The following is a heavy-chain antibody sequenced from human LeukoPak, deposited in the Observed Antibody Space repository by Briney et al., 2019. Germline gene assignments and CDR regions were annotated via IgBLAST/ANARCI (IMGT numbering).Heavy chain of an antibody. CDR1: GYSFSSYW. CDR2: IYPGDSDS. V-gene: IGHV5-51*01. D-gene: IGHD3-10*01. Sequence: GESLKISCKGSGYSFSSYWIGWVRQMPGKGLEGVGSIYPGDSDSRYSPPFRGQVSMSVDKSNRTAYLRWSSLKASDTAMYFCVRQRGSYDVFDVWRQGTMVRVSS. J-gene: IGHJ3*01. CDR3: VRQRGSYDVFDV.